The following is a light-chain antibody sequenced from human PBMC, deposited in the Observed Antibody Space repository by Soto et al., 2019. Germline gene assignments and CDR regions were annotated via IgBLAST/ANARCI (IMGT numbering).Light chain of an antibody. Sequence: DIQMTQSPSSLSASVGDRVTITCRASQSISRHLNWYQQKPGKAPKLLIYAASSLKSGVPSRFSGSGSGTDFTLTISSLQPEDFATYTCQQSYSTPPPWTFGQGTKVEIK. CDR3: QQSYSTPPPWT. V-gene: IGKV1-39*01. J-gene: IGKJ1*01. CDR2: AAS. CDR1: QSISRH.